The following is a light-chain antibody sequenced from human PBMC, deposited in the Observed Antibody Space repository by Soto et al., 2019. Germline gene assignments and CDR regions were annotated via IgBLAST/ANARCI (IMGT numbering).Light chain of an antibody. J-gene: IGLJ1*01. V-gene: IGLV2-8*01. Sequence: QSALTQPPSASGSPGQSVTISCTGTSSDVGGYNYVSWYQQYPGKVPKLMVYEVNKRPSGVPDRFSGSKSGNTASLTVSGLQAEDEADYYCTSYAGVNNVFGTGTNVTVL. CDR3: TSYAGVNNV. CDR1: SSDVGGYNY. CDR2: EVN.